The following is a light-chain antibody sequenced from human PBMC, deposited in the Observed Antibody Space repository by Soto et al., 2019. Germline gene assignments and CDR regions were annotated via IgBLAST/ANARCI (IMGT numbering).Light chain of an antibody. V-gene: IGKV3-11*01. CDR3: QQRSDWLT. Sequence: EIVLTQSPATLSLSPGETATLSCRASQSVSSYLAWYQQKPGQAPRLLIYDASNRATGIPARFSGSGSGTAFTLTISSLEPEDFAVYYCQQRSDWLTFGGGTKVEI. CDR1: QSVSSY. J-gene: IGKJ4*01. CDR2: DAS.